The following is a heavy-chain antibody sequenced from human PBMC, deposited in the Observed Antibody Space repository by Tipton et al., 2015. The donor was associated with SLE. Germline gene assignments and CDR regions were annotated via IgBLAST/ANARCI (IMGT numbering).Heavy chain of an antibody. CDR3: ASGMLTGNAALDV. Sequence: LRLSCTVSGGSINSGDYYWSWIRQPAGMGLEWIGRIHATGSANYNPSLRSRVTISVDTSKNQFSLKLRSVTAADTAVYYCASGMLTGNAALDVWGQGTMVTVSP. CDR1: GGSINSGDYY. V-gene: IGHV4-61*02. D-gene: IGHD3-9*01. CDR2: IHATGSA. J-gene: IGHJ3*01.